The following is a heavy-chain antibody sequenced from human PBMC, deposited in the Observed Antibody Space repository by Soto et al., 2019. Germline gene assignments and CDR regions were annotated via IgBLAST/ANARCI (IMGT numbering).Heavy chain of an antibody. CDR2: INRDGSRT. Sequence: EVQLVESGGGLVQPGGSLRLSCVASGFTLSTYWVHWVRQAPGKGLVWVSRINRDGSRTTYADSVKGRFTVSRDNAQNTVYLEMNSLSVEDTAVYYCARDLTGPFDDWGQGTLVTVSS. V-gene: IGHV3-74*01. CDR1: GFTLSTYW. J-gene: IGHJ4*02. CDR3: ARDLTGPFDD. D-gene: IGHD1-20*01.